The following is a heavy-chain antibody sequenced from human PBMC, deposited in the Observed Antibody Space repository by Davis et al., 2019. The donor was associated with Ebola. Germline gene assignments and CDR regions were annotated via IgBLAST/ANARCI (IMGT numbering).Heavy chain of an antibody. Sequence: MPSETLSLTCAVSGGSISSSNWWSWVRQPPGKGLEWIGEIYHSGSTNYNPSLKSRVTISVDKSKNQFSLKLSSVTAADTAVYYCARHPKYSSSSWFDPWGQGTLVTVSS. J-gene: IGHJ5*02. V-gene: IGHV4-4*02. CDR2: IYHSGST. CDR1: GGSISSSNW. CDR3: ARHPKYSSSSWFDP. D-gene: IGHD6-6*01.